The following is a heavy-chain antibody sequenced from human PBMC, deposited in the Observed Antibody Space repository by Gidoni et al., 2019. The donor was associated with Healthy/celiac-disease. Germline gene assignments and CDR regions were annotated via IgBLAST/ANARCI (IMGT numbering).Heavy chain of an antibody. J-gene: IGHJ4*02. Sequence: QLQLQESGPGLVTPSETLSLTCTVSGGSISSSSYYWGWIRQPPGKGLEWIGSIYYSGSTYYNPSLKSRVTISVDTSKNQFSLKLSSVTAADTAVYYCARHATYYDFWSGHFDYWGQGTLVTVSS. V-gene: IGHV4-39*01. CDR1: GGSISSSSYY. D-gene: IGHD3-3*01. CDR2: IYYSGST. CDR3: ARHATYYDFWSGHFDY.